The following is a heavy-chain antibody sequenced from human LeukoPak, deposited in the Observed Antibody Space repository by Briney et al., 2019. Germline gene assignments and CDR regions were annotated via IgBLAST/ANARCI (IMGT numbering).Heavy chain of an antibody. CDR2: IIPILGIA. V-gene: IGHV1-69*04. CDR1: GYTFTSYG. D-gene: IGHD6-13*01. CDR3: ARDGVYSSSWSSYYFDY. Sequence: ASVKVSCKASGYTFTSYGISWVRQAPGQGLEWMGRIIPILGIANYAQKFQGRVTITADKSTSTAYMELSSLRSEDTAVYYCARDGVYSSSWSSYYFDYWGQGTLVTVSS. J-gene: IGHJ4*02.